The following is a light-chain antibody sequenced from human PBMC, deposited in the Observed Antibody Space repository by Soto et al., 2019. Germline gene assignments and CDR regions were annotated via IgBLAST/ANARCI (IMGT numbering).Light chain of an antibody. CDR2: ENN. CDR3: GTWDSSLSAGVL. J-gene: IGLJ2*01. V-gene: IGLV1-51*02. CDR1: NSNIGNNY. Sequence: QSVLTQPPSVSAAPGQKVTISCFGSNSNIGNNYVSWYQQLPETAPKLLIYENNKQPSGIPDRFSGSKSGTSATLGITGLQTGDEADYYCGTWDSSLSAGVLFGGGTKLTVL.